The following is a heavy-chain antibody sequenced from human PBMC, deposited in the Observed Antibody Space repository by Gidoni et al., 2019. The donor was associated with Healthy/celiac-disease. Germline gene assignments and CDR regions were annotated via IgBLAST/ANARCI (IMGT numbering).Heavy chain of an antibody. D-gene: IGHD1-7*01. CDR2: INPSGGST. CDR1: GYTFTSYY. CDR3: ASVTGTTLHSYGMDV. J-gene: IGHJ6*02. V-gene: IGHV1-46*01. Sequence: QVQLVQSGAEVKKPGASVKVSCKASGYTFTSYYMHWVRQAPGQGLEWMGIINPSGGSTSYAQKFQGRVTMTRDTSTSTVYMELSSLRSEDTAVYYCASVTGTTLHSYGMDVWGQGTTVTVSS.